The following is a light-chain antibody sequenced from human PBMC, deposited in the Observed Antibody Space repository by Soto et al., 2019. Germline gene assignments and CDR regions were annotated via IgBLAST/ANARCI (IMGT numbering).Light chain of an antibody. CDR1: QSVGGSY. CDR2: GAS. V-gene: IGKV3-20*01. Sequence: EIVLTQSPGTLALSPGDIATLSCRASQSVGGSYVGWYQQKPGQGPRLLIYGASIRASGIPPTFSGSGSGTDLTLTINSLQSEDFAVYYCQQYNSWPLTFGPGTKVDI. CDR3: QQYNSWPLT. J-gene: IGKJ3*01.